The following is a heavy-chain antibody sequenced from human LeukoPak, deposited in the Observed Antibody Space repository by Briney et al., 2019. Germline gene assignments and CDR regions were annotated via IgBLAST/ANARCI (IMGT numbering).Heavy chain of an antibody. CDR2: TYHSGST. D-gene: IGHD3-3*01. CDR1: GYSNSSGYY. CDR3: ATTTYYDFWSGYYTPTYFDY. Sequence: SETLSLTCAVSGYSNSSGYYWDWIRQPPGKGLEWIGSTYHSGSTYYNPSLKSRVTISVDTTKNQFSLKLSSVTAADTAVYYCATTTYYDFWSGYYTPTYFDYWGQGTLVTISS. V-gene: IGHV4-38-2*01. J-gene: IGHJ4*02.